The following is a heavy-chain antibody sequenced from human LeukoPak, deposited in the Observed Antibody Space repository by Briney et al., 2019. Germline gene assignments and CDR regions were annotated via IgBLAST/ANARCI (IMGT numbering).Heavy chain of an antibody. J-gene: IGHJ4*02. CDR1: GLTFSSYA. CDR2: ISSDGRNK. Sequence: GGSLRLSCAASGLTFSSYAMHWVRQAPGKGLEWVAFISSDGRNKYYADSVKGRFTISRDNSKNTLYLQMNSLRAEDTAVFYCARDWTKYFDFWGQGTLVTVSS. CDR3: ARDWTKYFDF. D-gene: IGHD3/OR15-3a*01. V-gene: IGHV3-30*04.